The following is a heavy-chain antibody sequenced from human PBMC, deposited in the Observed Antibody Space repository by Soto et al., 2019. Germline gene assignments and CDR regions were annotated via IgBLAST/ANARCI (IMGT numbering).Heavy chain of an antibody. CDR1: GGSISSYS. J-gene: IGHJ5*02. D-gene: IGHD5-12*01. CDR2: IYHSGST. Sequence: SETLSLTCTVSGGSISSYSWSWIRQPPGKGLEWIGYIYHSGSTYYNPSLKSRVTISVDRSKNQFSLKLSSVTAADTAVYYCARAARSGYVFNWFDPWGQGTLVTVSS. CDR3: ARAARSGYVFNWFDP. V-gene: IGHV4-30-2*01.